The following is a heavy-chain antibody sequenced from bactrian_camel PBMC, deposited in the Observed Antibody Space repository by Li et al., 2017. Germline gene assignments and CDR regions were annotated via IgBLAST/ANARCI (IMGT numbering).Heavy chain of an antibody. D-gene: IGHD5*01. CDR1: GDTYGRGY. J-gene: IGHJ4*01. Sequence: HVQLVESGGGSVQPGGSLNLSCVITGDTYGRGYVGWFRQAPGKEREGVATIESAGTPSYLDSVKGRFTVSRDTNKATAWLQMDSLKPEDSAMYYCTTDQKAQYARGPICRDLKSRGPYWGQGTQVTVS. CDR2: IESAGTP. CDR3: TTDQKAQYARGPICRDLKSRGPY. V-gene: IGHV3S53*01.